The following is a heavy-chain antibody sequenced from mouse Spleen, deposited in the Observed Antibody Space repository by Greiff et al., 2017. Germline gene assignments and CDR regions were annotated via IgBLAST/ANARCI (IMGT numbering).Heavy chain of an antibody. CDR3: ARAVLTGFDY. D-gene: IGHD4-1*01. Sequence: EVKLQESGPGLVKPSQSLSLTCSVTGYSITSGYYWNWIRQFPGNKLEWMGYISYDGSNNYNPSLKNRISITRDTSKNQFFLKLNSVTTEDTATYYCARAVLTGFDYWGQGTTLTVSS. V-gene: IGHV3-6*01. CDR2: ISYDGSN. CDR1: GYSITSGYY. J-gene: IGHJ2*01.